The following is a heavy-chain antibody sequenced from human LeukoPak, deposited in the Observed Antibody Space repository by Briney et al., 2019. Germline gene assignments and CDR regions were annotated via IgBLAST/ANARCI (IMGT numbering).Heavy chain of an antibody. V-gene: IGHV3-30*02. J-gene: IGHJ3*01. CDR1: GFTFSSYG. Sequence: AGGSLRLSCAASGFTFSSYGMHWVRQAPGKGLEWVAVIWYDGSNKYYADSVKGRFTISRDNSKNTLYLQMNSLRAEDTAVYYCAKEFDYYDSSGPRDWGQGTMVTVSS. CDR2: IWYDGSNK. CDR3: AKEFDYYDSSGPRD. D-gene: IGHD3-22*01.